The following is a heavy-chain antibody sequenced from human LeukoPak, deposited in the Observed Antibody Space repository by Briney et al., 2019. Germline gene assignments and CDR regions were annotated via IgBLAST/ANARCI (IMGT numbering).Heavy chain of an antibody. V-gene: IGHV4-34*01. J-gene: IGHJ4*02. CDR2: INHSGST. CDR1: GGSFSDYY. D-gene: IGHD3-22*01. CDR3: ARGRDHYDSSGYHAEYYFDY. Sequence: SETLSLTCAVYGGSFSDYYWSWIRQPPGKGLECIGEINHSGSTNYNPSLKSRITISVHTSKNQFSLRLSSVTAADTAVYYCARGRDHYDSSGYHAEYYFDYWGQGTLVTVSS.